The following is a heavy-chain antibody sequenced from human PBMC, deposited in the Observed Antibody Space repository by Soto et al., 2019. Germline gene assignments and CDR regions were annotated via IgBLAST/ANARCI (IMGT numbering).Heavy chain of an antibody. J-gene: IGHJ6*02. CDR2: INPNSGGT. D-gene: IGHD3-3*01. CDR3: ARGENYDFWSGYSYYYGMDV. CDR1: GYTFTGYY. Sequence: ASVKVSCKASGYTFTGYYMHWVRQAPGQGLEWMGWINPNSGGTNYAQKFQGRVTMTRDTSISTAYMELSRLRSDDTAVYYCARGENYDFWSGYSYYYGMDVWGQGTTVTSP. V-gene: IGHV1-2*02.